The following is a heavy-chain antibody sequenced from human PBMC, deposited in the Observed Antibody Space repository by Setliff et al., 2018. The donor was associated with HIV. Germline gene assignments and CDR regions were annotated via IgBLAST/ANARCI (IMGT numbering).Heavy chain of an antibody. Sequence: GGSLRLSCAASGFTFSNYAVHWVRQAPGKGLEWVAVASDDGKNIYYADSVKGRFTLSRDNSKNTVYLQMNSLRPEDTGVYYCVRDGKIGARLDYWGPGTQVTVSS. D-gene: IGHD6-6*01. V-gene: IGHV3-30*03. J-gene: IGHJ4*02. CDR1: GFTFSNYA. CDR2: ASDDGKNI. CDR3: VRDGKIGARLDY.